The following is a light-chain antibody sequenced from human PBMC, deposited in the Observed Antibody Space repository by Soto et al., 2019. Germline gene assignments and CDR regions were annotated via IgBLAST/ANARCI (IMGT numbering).Light chain of an antibody. CDR1: SSDVGGYNY. CDR2: DVS. V-gene: IGLV2-11*01. J-gene: IGLJ1*01. Sequence: QSALTQPRSVSGSPGQSVTISCTGTSSDVGGYNYVSWYQQHPGKAPKLMIYDVSKRPAGVPDRFSGSKSGHSASLTMSGLQAEDEAHYYCCSYAGSDYVFGTGTKLTVL. CDR3: CSYAGSDYV.